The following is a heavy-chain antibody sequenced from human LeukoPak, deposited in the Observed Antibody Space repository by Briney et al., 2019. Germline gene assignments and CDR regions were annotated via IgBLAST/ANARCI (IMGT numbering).Heavy chain of an antibody. J-gene: IGHJ6*02. D-gene: IGHD1-1*01. CDR3: AAPWKTGGPYYYGMDV. Sequence: GGSLRLSCAASGFTVSSNYMSWVRQAPGKGLEWVSVIYSGGSTYYADSVKGRFTISRDNSKNTLYLQMNSLRAEDTAVYYCAAPWKTGGPYYYGMDVWGQGTTVTVSS. CDR1: GFTVSSNY. CDR2: IYSGGST. V-gene: IGHV3-66*01.